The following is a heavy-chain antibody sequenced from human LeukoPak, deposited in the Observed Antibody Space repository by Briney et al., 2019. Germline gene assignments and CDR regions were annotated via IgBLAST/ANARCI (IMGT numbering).Heavy chain of an antibody. V-gene: IGHV3-7*01. J-gene: IGHJ6*02. D-gene: IGHD5-18*01. Sequence: GSLRLSCAASGFTXSSYWMSWVRQAPGKGLEWVANIKQDGSEKYYVDSVKGRFTISRDNAKNSLYLQMNSLRAEDTAVYYCARHTATFSSYYYYGMDVWGQGTTVTVSS. CDR1: GFTXSSYW. CDR2: IKQDGSEK. CDR3: ARHTATFSSYYYYGMDV.